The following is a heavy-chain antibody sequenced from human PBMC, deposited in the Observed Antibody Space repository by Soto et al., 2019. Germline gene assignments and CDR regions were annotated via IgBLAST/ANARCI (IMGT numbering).Heavy chain of an antibody. D-gene: IGHD5-18*01. CDR2: IIPIFGTA. CDR1: GGTFSSYA. Sequence: QVQLVQSGAEVKKPGSSVKVSCKASGGTFSSYAISWVRQAPGQGLEWMGGIIPIFGTANYAQKFQGRVTITADESTSTAYMELSSLRSEDTAVYYCARDFLMGARGFYSYGHSWSQSMDYWGQGTLVTVSS. CDR3: ARDFLMGARGFYSYGHSWSQSMDY. V-gene: IGHV1-69*01. J-gene: IGHJ4*02.